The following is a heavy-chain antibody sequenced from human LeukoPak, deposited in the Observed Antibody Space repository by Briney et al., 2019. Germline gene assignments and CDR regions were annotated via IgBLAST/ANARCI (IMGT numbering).Heavy chain of an antibody. Sequence: GGSLRLSCAASGFTFTSYWIHWVRQAPGKGLVWVSRVNSDGSSTTYADSVKGRFTISRDNAKNTLYLQMNSLRAEDTAVYYCARGRYYGMDVWGQGTTVTVSS. V-gene: IGHV3-74*01. CDR2: VNSDGSST. J-gene: IGHJ6*02. CDR3: ARGRYYGMDV. CDR1: GFTFTSYW.